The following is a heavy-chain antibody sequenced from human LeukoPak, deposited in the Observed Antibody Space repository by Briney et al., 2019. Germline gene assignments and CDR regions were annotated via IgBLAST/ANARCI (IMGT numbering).Heavy chain of an antibody. CDR1: GYSISSGYY. V-gene: IGHV4-38-2*02. D-gene: IGHD6-19*01. J-gene: IGHJ5*02. Sequence: SETLSLTCTVSGYSISSGYYWGWIGQPPGKGLEWIGSIYPSGSTYYNPSLKSRVTISVDTSKNQFSLKLSSVTAADTAVYYCARQAHSSGWSRAEINWFDPWGQGTLVTVSS. CDR3: ARQAHSSGWSRAEINWFDP. CDR2: IYPSGST.